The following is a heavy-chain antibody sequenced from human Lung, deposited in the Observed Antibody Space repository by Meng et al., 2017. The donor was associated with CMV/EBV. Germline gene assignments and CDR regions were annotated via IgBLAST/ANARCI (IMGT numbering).Heavy chain of an antibody. CDR2: ISGSGGST. V-gene: IGHV3-23*01. J-gene: IGHJ4*02. Sequence: GGSLRLSCAASGFTFNKYDMQWVRQATGKGLEWVSAISGSGGSTYYADSVKGRFTISRDNSKNTLYLQMNSLRAEDTAVYYCAKDWPTTPHDWGQGTLVTVSS. CDR3: AKDWPTTPHD. CDR1: GFTFNKYD. D-gene: IGHD1-1*01.